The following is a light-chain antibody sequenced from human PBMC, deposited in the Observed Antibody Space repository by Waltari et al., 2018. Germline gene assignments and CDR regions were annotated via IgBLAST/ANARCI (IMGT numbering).Light chain of an antibody. CDR1: QSVTRT. V-gene: IGKV3-20*01. CDR3: QEYGRLPAT. J-gene: IGKJ1*01. CDR2: EAS. Sequence: EIVLTQSPGTLSLSPGERATLSCRASQSVTRTLAWDQQKPGQAPRLIIYEASSRATGIPDRFSGSGSGTELSLTISGLEPEDFAVYYCQEYGRLPATFGQGTKVEIK.